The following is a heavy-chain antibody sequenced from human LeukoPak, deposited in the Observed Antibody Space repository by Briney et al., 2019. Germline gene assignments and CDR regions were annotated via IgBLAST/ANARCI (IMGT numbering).Heavy chain of an antibody. Sequence: SETLSLTCTVSGGSISSYYWSWIRQPAGKGLEWIGRIYTSGSANYNPSLKSRVTMSVDTSKNQFSLKLSSVTAADTAVYYCARDTGAGVGAVGTFDYWGQGTLVTVSS. J-gene: IGHJ4*02. V-gene: IGHV4-4*07. CDR1: GGSISSYY. CDR2: IYTSGSA. CDR3: ARDTGAGVGAVGTFDY. D-gene: IGHD1-26*01.